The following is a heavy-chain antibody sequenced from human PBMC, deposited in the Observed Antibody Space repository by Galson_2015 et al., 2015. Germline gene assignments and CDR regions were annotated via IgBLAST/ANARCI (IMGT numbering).Heavy chain of an antibody. CDR1: GFTVSSNY. D-gene: IGHD5-12*01. CDR2: IYSGGST. Sequence: SLRLSCAASGFTVSSNYMSWVRQAPGKGLEWVSIIYSGGSTYYADSVKGRFTISRDKSKNTLYLQMNSLRAEDTAVYYCAGDRGGDGSGYDFDFDYWGQGTLVTVSS. CDR3: AGDRGGDGSGYDFDFDY. J-gene: IGHJ4*02. V-gene: IGHV3-53*01.